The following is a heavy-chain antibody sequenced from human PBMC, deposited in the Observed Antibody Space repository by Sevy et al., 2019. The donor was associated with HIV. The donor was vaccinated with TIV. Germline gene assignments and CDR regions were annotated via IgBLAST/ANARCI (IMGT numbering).Heavy chain of an antibody. D-gene: IGHD1-1*01. Sequence: GGSLKLSCAASGFSFSSHGMHWVRQAPGKGLEWQSVISYDGNKKYYADSVKGRFTISRDNSKNTLYLQMNSLRPEDTAVYYCARDGGWYNYAPSDYWGQGTMVTVSS. CDR3: ARDGGWYNYAPSDY. J-gene: IGHJ4*02. CDR2: ISYDGNKK. V-gene: IGHV3-30*03. CDR1: GFSFSSHG.